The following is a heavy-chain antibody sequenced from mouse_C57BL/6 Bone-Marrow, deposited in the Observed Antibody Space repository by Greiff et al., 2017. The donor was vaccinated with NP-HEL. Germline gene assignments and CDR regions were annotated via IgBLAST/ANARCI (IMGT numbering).Heavy chain of an antibody. J-gene: IGHJ2*01. CDR1: GYTFTSYW. CDR3: ARWYDYDDY. D-gene: IGHD2-4*01. Sequence: QVQLQQPGAELVRPGTSVKLSCKASGYTFTSYWMHWVKQRPGQGLEWIGVIDPSYSYTNYNQKFKGKATLTVDTSSSTAYMQLSSLTSEDSAVYYCARWYDYDDYWGQGTTLTVSS. V-gene: IGHV1-59*01. CDR2: IDPSYSYT.